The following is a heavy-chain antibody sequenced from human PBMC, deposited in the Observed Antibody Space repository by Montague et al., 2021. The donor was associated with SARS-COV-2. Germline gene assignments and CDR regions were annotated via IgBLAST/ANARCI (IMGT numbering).Heavy chain of an antibody. CDR1: GGSVTSGDYY. J-gene: IGHJ3*02. CDR2: IYNTGST. V-gene: IGHV4-61*08. D-gene: IGHD2-21*01. CDR3: ATVMPACGVFDI. Sequence: SETLSLTCTVSGGSVTSGDYYWTWIRQPPGKGLEWIGYIYNTGSTNYNPSLKSRVTISMDTSKNQFSLKVDSVSAADTAVYYCATVMPACGVFDIWGQGTMVTVSS.